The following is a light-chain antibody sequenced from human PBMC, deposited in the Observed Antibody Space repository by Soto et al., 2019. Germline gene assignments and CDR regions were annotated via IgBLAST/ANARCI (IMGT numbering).Light chain of an antibody. J-gene: IGKJ1*01. CDR3: HQYGKSPRT. V-gene: IGKV3-20*01. Sequence: EIVLTQSPVTLSLSPGERATLSCRASQIVTSDYLAWYHLAPGQAPRLLIYGAFNRATGISDRFSGSGSGTDFTLSISKLEPGDFGVYFCHQYGKSPRTFGQGTKVDIK. CDR2: GAF. CDR1: QIVTSDY.